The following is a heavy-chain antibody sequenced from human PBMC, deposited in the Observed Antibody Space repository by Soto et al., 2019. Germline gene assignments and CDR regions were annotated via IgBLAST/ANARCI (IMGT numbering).Heavy chain of an antibody. J-gene: IGHJ3*02. D-gene: IGHD3-10*01. V-gene: IGHV4-34*01. CDR2: INHSGST. CDR3: ARVWGGAFDI. Sequence: SETLSLSCAVYGESFSGYYWSWIRQPPGKGLEWIGEINHSGSTNYNPSLKSRVTISVDTSKNQFSLKLSSVTAADTAVYYCARVWGGAFDIWGQGTMVTV. CDR1: GESFSGYY.